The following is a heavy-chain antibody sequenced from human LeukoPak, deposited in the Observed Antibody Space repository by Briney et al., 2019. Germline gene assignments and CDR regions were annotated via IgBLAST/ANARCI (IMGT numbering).Heavy chain of an antibody. J-gene: IGHJ3*02. D-gene: IGHD4-23*01. Sequence: SETLSLTCTVSGGSISSYYWSWIRQPPGKGLEWIGYIYYSGITNYNPSLKGRVSMSVDTSKNHFSLTLTSVTAADTAVYYFARQGYGGNPLDAFHIWGQGTMVTVSS. CDR2: IYYSGIT. CDR1: GGSISSYY. V-gene: IGHV4-59*08. CDR3: ARQGYGGNPLDAFHI.